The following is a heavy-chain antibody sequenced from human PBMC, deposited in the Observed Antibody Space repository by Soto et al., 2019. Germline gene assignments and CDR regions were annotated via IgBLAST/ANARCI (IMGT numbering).Heavy chain of an antibody. D-gene: IGHD5-12*01. CDR2: LFSSGST. J-gene: IGHJ4*02. CDR3: AREIDPPGEGYNLGY. CDR1: GASISTGPYY. V-gene: IGHV4-39*02. Sequence: SETLSLTCTVSGASISTGPYYWGWIRQPPGKGLEWIGSLFSSGSTHYSPSLKSRVTISVDTSKTQFSLRLTSVPAADTAVYYCAREIDPPGEGYNLGYWGQGSLVTVSS.